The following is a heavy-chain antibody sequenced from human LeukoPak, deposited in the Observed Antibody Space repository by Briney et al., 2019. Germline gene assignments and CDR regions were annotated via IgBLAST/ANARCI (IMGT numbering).Heavy chain of an antibody. CDR1: GFIFSNYW. CDR3: ARDRETTDFGDYVYYYYSLDV. V-gene: IGHV3-7*03. CDR2: IKQDGSEK. D-gene: IGHD4-17*01. Sequence: GGSLRLSCAASGFIFSNYWMNWVRQAPGKGLEWVANIKQDGSEKHYVDSVRCRFTISRDNAKNSLYLQMNSLRAEDTAVYYCARDRETTDFGDYVYYYYSLDVWGQGTTVTVSS. J-gene: IGHJ6*02.